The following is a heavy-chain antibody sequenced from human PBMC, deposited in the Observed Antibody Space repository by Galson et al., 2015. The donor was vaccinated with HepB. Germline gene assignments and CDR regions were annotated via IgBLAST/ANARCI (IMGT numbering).Heavy chain of an antibody. CDR3: AKDTIPSGYYYDMDV. Sequence: SLRLSCAASGFTFSNYAMSWVRQAPGKGLEWVSAISGSGGSTYYADSVKGRFTISRDNSKNTLYLQMNSLRAEDTAVYYCAKDTIPSGYYYDMDVCGQGTTVTVSS. V-gene: IGHV3-23*01. J-gene: IGHJ6*02. CDR1: GFTFSNYA. CDR2: ISGSGGST. D-gene: IGHD2-2*01.